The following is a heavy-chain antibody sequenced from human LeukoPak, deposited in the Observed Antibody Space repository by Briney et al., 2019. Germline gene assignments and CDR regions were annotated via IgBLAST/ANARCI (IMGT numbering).Heavy chain of an antibody. J-gene: IGHJ4*02. CDR3: ARSPRYSGYEYYFDY. CDR2: ISQSGSA. Sequence: SETLSLTCTVSGSSISNKYYWGWIRQPPGKGLEWIGSISQSGSAYYSPSLKSRVTISVDRSKNQFSLKLSSVTAADTAVYYCARSPRYSGYEYYFDYWGQGTLVTVSS. V-gene: IGHV4-38-2*02. D-gene: IGHD5-12*01. CDR1: GSSISNKYY.